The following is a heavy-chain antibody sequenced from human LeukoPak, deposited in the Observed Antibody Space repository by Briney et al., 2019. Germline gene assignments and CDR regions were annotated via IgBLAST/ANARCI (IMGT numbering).Heavy chain of an antibody. Sequence: PSETLSLTCTVSGGSISSSSYYWGWIRQPPGKGLEWIGSIYYSGSTYYNPSLKSRVTISVDTSKNQFSLKLSSVTAADTAVYYCARMMMADQNYYYYYGMDVWGQGTTVTVSS. J-gene: IGHJ6*02. CDR3: ARMMMADQNYYYYYGMDV. CDR1: GGSISSSSYY. D-gene: IGHD5-24*01. V-gene: IGHV4-39*07. CDR2: IYYSGST.